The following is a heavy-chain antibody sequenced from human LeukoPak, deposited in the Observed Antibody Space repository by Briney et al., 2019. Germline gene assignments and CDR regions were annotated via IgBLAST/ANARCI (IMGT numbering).Heavy chain of an antibody. CDR3: ARGNIVVVPAAMRHYYYYYGMDV. V-gene: IGHV3-53*01. Sequence: PGGSLRLSCAASGFTVSSNHMSWVRQAPGKGLEWVSVIYSGGSTYYADSVKGRFTISRDNSKNTLYLQMNSLRAEDTAVYYCARGNIVVVPAAMRHYYYYYGMDVWGQGTTVTVSS. D-gene: IGHD2-2*01. CDR2: IYSGGST. CDR1: GFTVSSNH. J-gene: IGHJ6*02.